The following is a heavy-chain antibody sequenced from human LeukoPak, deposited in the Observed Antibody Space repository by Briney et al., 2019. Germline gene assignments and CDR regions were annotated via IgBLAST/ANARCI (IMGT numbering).Heavy chain of an antibody. V-gene: IGHV1-18*01. J-gene: IGHJ5*02. CDR2: ISTYNGNT. Sequence: ASVKVSCKASGYTFTSYGISWVRQAHGQGLEWMGWISTYNGNTNYAQKFQGRVTMTTDTSTSTAYMELRSLRSDDTAVYYCARERWYYYDSSDYPAQNWFDPWGQGTLVTVSS. CDR1: GYTFTSYG. D-gene: IGHD3-22*01. CDR3: ARERWYYYDSSDYPAQNWFDP.